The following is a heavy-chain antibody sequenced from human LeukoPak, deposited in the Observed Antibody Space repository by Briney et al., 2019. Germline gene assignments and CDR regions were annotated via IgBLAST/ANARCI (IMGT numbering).Heavy chain of an antibody. CDR3: ATDSSGWPVGYFDY. D-gene: IGHD6-19*01. CDR2: ISGSGGST. Sequence: GGSLRLSCPASGFTFSSYAMSWVRQAPGKGLEWVSAISGSGGSTYYADSVKGRFTISRDNSKNTLYLQMNSLRAEDTAVYYCATDSSGWPVGYFDYWGQGTLVTVSS. J-gene: IGHJ4*02. V-gene: IGHV3-23*01. CDR1: GFTFSSYA.